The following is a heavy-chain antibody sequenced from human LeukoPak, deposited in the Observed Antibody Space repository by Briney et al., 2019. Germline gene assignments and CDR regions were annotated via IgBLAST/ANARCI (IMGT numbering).Heavy chain of an antibody. D-gene: IGHD2-2*01. J-gene: IGHJ5*02. CDR1: GFTFSSYW. V-gene: IGHV3-7*01. Sequence: PGGSLRLSCAAPGFTFSSYWMSWVRQAPGKGLEGVANIKQDGSEKYYVDSVKGRFTISRDNAKNSLYLQMNSLRAEDTAVYYCARARVPAAVACWFDPWGQGTLVTVSS. CDR3: ARARVPAAVACWFDP. CDR2: IKQDGSEK.